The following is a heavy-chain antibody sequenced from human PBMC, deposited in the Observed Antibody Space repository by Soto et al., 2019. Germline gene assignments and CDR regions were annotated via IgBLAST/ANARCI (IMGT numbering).Heavy chain of an antibody. D-gene: IGHD2-8*01. CDR1: GYSFTDYH. CDR2: INPKSGGT. Sequence: ASVKVSCKASGYSFTDYHIHWVRQAPGQGLEWLGRINPKSGGTSTAQKFQGWVTMTRDRSISTVYMELTRLRSDDTAVYFCARGHSTDCSDGVCSFFYNHEMDVWGQGTTVTVSS. J-gene: IGHJ6*02. CDR3: ARGHSTDCSDGVCSFFYNHEMDV. V-gene: IGHV1-2*04.